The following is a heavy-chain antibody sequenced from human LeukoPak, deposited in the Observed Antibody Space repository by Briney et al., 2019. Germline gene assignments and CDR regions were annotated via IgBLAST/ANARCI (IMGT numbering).Heavy chain of an antibody. J-gene: IGHJ4*02. CDR3: ARARWLQNYFDY. CDR2: MNPNSGNT. CDR1: GYTFTSYD. Sequence: GASVKVSCKASGYTFTSYDINWVRQATGQGLEWMGWMNPNSGNTGYAQKVQGRVTITRNTSISTAYMELSSLRSEDTAVYYCARARWLQNYFDYWGQGTLVTVSS. V-gene: IGHV1-8*03. D-gene: IGHD5-24*01.